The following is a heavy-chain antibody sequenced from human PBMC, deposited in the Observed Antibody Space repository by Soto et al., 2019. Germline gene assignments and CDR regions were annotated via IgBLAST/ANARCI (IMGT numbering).Heavy chain of an antibody. CDR3: AIHAVHSSVFTDS. V-gene: IGHV4-39*01. J-gene: IGHJ5*01. CDR2: IYYSGST. D-gene: IGHD6-19*01. CDR1: GGSISSSSYY. Sequence: QLQLQESGPGLVKPSETLSLTCTVSGGSISSSSYYWGWIRQPPGKGLEWIGSIYYSGSTYYNPSLKSRVTISVDTSKNQFSLKLSSVTAADTAVYYCAIHAVHSSVFTDSWGQGTLVTVSS.